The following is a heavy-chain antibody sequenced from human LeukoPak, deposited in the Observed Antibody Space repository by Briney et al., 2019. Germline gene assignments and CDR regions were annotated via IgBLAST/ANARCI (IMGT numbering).Heavy chain of an antibody. D-gene: IGHD1-26*01. CDR1: GFTFSSYSMN. Sequence: GSLRLSCAASGFTFSSYSMNWVRQAPGKGLEWIGNIYYSGITYYNPSLKSRVTISVDTSKNQLSLKLSSVTAADTAVFYCARLGSGRYSLGVDFWGHGTLVTV. CDR3: ARLGSGRYSLGVDF. J-gene: IGHJ4*01. V-gene: IGHV4-59*04. CDR2: IYYSGIT.